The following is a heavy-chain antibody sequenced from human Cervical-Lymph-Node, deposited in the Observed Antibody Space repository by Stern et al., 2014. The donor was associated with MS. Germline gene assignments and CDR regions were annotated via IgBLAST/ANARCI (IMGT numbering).Heavy chain of an antibody. Sequence: VQLLESGAEVKKPGASVRVSCKASGYSFSDYYMHLVRQAPGQGLEWMGWINPYNGGATYAQKFQGRVTLTSDTSISTAYMDLSGLTSDDTAVYYCARDDGIRCLDFWGQGTLVTVSS. V-gene: IGHV1-2*02. CDR2: INPYNGGA. D-gene: IGHD3-3*01. CDR3: ARDDGIRCLDF. CDR1: GYSFSDYY. J-gene: IGHJ4*02.